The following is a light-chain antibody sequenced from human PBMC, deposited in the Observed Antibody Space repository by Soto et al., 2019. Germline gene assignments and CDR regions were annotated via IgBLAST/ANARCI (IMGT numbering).Light chain of an antibody. CDR3: EQYNNWFSIT. CDR1: QSVSYN. Sequence: EIVMTQSPVTRSVSPLEIATLSFMASQSVSYNLAWYQQKPGQAPSLVIYDTYIRATGIPARFSGSGFGTEFTLTISSLQPEDFAVYYCEQYNNWFSITFGQGTRLEIK. CDR2: DTY. J-gene: IGKJ5*01. V-gene: IGKV3-15*01.